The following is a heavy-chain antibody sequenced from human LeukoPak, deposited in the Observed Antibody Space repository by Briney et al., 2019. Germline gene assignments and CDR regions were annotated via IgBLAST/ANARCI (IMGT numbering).Heavy chain of an antibody. CDR1: GFTFSSCS. J-gene: IGHJ4*02. CDR2: IRYDGSNK. Sequence: GGSLRLSCAASGFTFSSCSMNWVRQAPGKGLEWVAFIRYDGSNKYYADSVKGRFTISRDNSKNTLYLQMNSLRTEDTAVYYCAKVHSSGWEFDYWGQGILVTVSS. CDR3: AKVHSSGWEFDY. D-gene: IGHD6-19*01. V-gene: IGHV3-30*02.